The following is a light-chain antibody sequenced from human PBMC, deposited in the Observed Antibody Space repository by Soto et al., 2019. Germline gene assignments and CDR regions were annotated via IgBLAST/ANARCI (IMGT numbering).Light chain of an antibody. CDR1: QSVSSN. V-gene: IGKV3-20*01. CDR2: GAS. CDR3: QQYGSSSWT. J-gene: IGKJ1*01. Sequence: IVMTQSQTTLSVSPGQRATISCRASQSVSSNLAWYQQKNGQAPRVIIYGASSRATGIPDRFSGSGYGTDVNLTISRLEPEDFAVYYCQQYGSSSWTFGQGTKVDIK.